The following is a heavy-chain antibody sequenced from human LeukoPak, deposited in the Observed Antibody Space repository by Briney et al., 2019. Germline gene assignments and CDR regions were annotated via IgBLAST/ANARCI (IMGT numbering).Heavy chain of an antibody. V-gene: IGHV3-11*01. CDR3: ARVSQWLVGY. Sequence: GGSLRLSCAASGFTFSDYFMSWIRQAPGTGLEWVSYISSSGSNIYYADSVKGRFTISRNNAKNSLYLQMNSLRAEDTAVYYCARVSQWLVGYWGQGTLVTVPS. J-gene: IGHJ4*02. CDR2: ISSSGSNI. CDR1: GFTFSDYF. D-gene: IGHD6-19*01.